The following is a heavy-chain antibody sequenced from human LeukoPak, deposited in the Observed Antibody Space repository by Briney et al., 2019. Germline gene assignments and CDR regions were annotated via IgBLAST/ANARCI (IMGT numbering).Heavy chain of an antibody. CDR2: IIPIFGTA. V-gene: IGHV1-69*13. D-gene: IGHD6-19*01. CDR3: ARHPSGWDGPFGY. Sequence: SVKVSCKASGGTFSSYAISWVRQAPGQGLDWMGGIIPIFGTANYAQKFQGRVTITADESTSTAYMELSSLRSEDTAVYYCARHPSGWDGPFGYWGQGTLVTVSS. CDR1: GGTFSSYA. J-gene: IGHJ4*02.